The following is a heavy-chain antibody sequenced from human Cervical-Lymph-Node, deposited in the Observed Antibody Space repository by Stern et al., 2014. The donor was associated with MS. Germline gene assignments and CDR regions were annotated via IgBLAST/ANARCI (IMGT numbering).Heavy chain of an antibody. Sequence: EVQLVESGGGLVKPGGSLRLSCAASGFTFSSYSMNWVRQAPGKGLEWVSSISSSSSYIYYADSGKGRFTISRDNAKNSLYLQMNSLRAEDTAVYYCARDQGGKYYDSSGYYSDAFDIWGQGTMVTVSS. J-gene: IGHJ3*02. CDR1: GFTFSSYS. V-gene: IGHV3-21*01. CDR2: ISSSSSYI. CDR3: ARDQGGKYYDSSGYYSDAFDI. D-gene: IGHD3-22*01.